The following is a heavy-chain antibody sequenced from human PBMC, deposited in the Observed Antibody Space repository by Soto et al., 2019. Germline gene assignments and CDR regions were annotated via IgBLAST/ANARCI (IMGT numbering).Heavy chain of an antibody. J-gene: IGHJ5*02. CDR1: GFTFSSYG. CDR2: IWYDGSNK. CDR3: ARGHSSGHKGWFDP. V-gene: IGHV3-33*01. Sequence: VQLVESGGGVVQPGRSLRLSCAASGFTFSSYGMHWVRQAPGKGLEWVAVIWYDGSNKYYADSVKGRFTISRDNSKNTLYLQMNSLRAEDTAVHYCARGHSSGHKGWFDPWGQGTLVTVSS. D-gene: IGHD6-19*01.